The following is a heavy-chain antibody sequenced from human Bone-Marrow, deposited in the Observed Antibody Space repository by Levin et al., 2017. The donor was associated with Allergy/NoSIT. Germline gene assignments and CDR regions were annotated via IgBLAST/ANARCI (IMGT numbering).Heavy chain of an antibody. D-gene: IGHD4-11*01. Sequence: ASVKVSCKTFGYTFTRYGMNWVRQAPGQGLEWIGWINTNTGNPTYAQGFTGRFVFSLDTSVSTAYLQISSLKTEDSAVYYCAIEFPSNNWPPQFCYCGPGTLVTVSS. CDR1: GYTFTRYG. CDR3: AIEFPSNNWPPQFCY. V-gene: IGHV7-4-1*02. CDR2: INTNTGNP. J-gene: IGHJ4*02.